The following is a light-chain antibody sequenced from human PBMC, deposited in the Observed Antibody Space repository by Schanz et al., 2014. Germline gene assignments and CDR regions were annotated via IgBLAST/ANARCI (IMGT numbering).Light chain of an antibody. J-gene: IGKJ3*01. CDR3: QQSHTTRA. CDR2: TAS. Sequence: DIQMTQSPSSLSASVGDRVTITCRASQSISNYLNWYQQKPGKAPKLLIYTASSLQSGVPSRFSGSGSGTDFSLTISSLQPEDFATYYCQQSHTTRAFGPGTKVDSK. V-gene: IGKV1-39*01. CDR1: QSISNY.